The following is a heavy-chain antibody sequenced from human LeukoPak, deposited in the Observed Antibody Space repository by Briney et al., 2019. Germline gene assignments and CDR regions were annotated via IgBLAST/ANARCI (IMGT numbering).Heavy chain of an antibody. Sequence: SETLSLTCAVYGGSFSGYYWSWIRQPPVKELEWIGEINHSGSTNYNPSLKSRVTISVDTSKNQFSLKLSSVTAADTAVYYCARGSHGFRHPYWYFDLWGRGTLVTVSS. CDR1: GGSFSGYY. D-gene: IGHD3-10*01. CDR3: ARGSHGFRHPYWYFDL. V-gene: IGHV4-34*01. CDR2: INHSGST. J-gene: IGHJ2*01.